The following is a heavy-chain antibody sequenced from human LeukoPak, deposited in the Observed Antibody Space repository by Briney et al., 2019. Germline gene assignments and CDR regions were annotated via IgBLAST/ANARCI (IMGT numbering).Heavy chain of an antibody. V-gene: IGHV3-23*01. CDR3: VKGDNNILTGYYNSFDY. CDR2: ISGSGIST. J-gene: IGHJ4*02. D-gene: IGHD3-9*01. Sequence: GGSPRLSCAASGFTFNDYGMSWVRQAPGKGLEWVSPISGSGISTYYADSVKGRFTISRDNSRNTLYLQMNSLRAEDTALYYCVKGDNNILTGYYNSFDYWGQGTLVTVSS. CDR1: GFTFNDYG.